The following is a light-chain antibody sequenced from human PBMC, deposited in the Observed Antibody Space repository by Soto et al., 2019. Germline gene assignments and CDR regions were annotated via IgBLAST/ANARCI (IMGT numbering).Light chain of an antibody. Sequence: ERVMAQSTEPLSVSAGERSSLSFSASQSVSSTFAWYQQKPGPAPRLLIYGASTRATGIPARFSGSGSGTDFTLTISRLEPEDFAVYYCQQYGSSGTFGQGTKVDIK. CDR2: GAS. CDR3: QQYGSSGT. V-gene: IGKV3-15*01. J-gene: IGKJ1*01. CDR1: QSVSST.